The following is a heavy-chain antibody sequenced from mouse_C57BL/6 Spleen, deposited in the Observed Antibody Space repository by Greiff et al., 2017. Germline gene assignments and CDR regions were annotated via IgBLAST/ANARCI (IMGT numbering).Heavy chain of an antibody. V-gene: IGHV1-80*01. Sequence: VQLQQSGAELVKPGASVKISCKASGYAFSSYWMHWVKQRPGQGLEWIGQIYPGDGDTNYNGKFKGKATLTADKSSSTAYMQLSSLTSEDSAVYFCASGGSLAYWGQGTLVTVSA. CDR1: GYAFSSYW. CDR3: ASGGSLAY. CDR2: IYPGDGDT. J-gene: IGHJ3*01.